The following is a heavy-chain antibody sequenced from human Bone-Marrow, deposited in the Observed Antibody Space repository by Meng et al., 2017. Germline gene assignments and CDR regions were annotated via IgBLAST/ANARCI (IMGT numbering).Heavy chain of an antibody. V-gene: IGHV4-4*03. CDR1: VGSIISIDW. CDR3: ASWIYSCGWQ. Sequence: APGLVMPRGPLPLTCVSSVGSIISIDWGSWVRQPPGKGLEWIGEIYHGGDTNYNPSLKSRVTIAIDKSKNQFSLKLSSVTAADTAVYYCASWIYSCGWQWGQGALVTVSS. CDR2: IYHGGDT. D-gene: IGHD6-19*01. J-gene: IGHJ4*02.